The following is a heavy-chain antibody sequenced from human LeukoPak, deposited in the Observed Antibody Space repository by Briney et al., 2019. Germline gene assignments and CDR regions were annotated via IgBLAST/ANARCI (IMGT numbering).Heavy chain of an antibody. CDR2: IYSGGDT. J-gene: IGHJ4*02. Sequence: PGGSLRLSCAASGFTVSSNYMNWVRQAPGKGLEWVSVIYSGGDTYYADSVKGRFTISRDNSRNTLYLQMNSLRAEDTAVYYCAGSWDARLNFDYWGQGTLVTVSS. V-gene: IGHV3-66*02. D-gene: IGHD1-26*01. CDR3: AGSWDARLNFDY. CDR1: GFTVSSNY.